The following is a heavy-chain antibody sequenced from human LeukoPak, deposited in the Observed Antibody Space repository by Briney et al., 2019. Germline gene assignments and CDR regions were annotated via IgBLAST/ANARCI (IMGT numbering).Heavy chain of an antibody. D-gene: IGHD5-12*01. CDR2: TNPSGGST. V-gene: IGHV1-46*01. Sequence: ASVKVSCKASGCTFTSYYMHWVRQAPGQGLEWMGITNPSGGSTSHAQKFQGRVTMTRDTSTSTVYMELSSLRSEDTAVYYCARRSSGYDLDYWGQGTLVTVSS. CDR1: GCTFTSYY. J-gene: IGHJ4*02. CDR3: ARRSSGYDLDY.